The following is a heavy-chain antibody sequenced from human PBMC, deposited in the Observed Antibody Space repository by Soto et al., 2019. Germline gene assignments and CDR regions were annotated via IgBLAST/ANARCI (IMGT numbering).Heavy chain of an antibody. CDR3: ARGGYDFGAEDY. D-gene: IGHD3-3*01. J-gene: IGHJ4*02. CDR2: IKQDGSKQ. CDR1: GFTFDAFW. V-gene: IGHV3-7*01. Sequence: PGGSLRLSCTVSGFTFDAFWMTWVRQAPGKGLEWVANIKQDGSKQYYVDSVKGRFTISRDNAKSSLYLQMNSLRVEDTAVYYCARGGYDFGAEDYWGQGAQVTV.